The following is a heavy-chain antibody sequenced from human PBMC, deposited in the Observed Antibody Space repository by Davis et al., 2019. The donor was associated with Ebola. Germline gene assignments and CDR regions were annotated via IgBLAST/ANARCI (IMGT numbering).Heavy chain of an antibody. CDR3: ARGFIYCSSTSCYDWFDP. CDR2: MNPNSGNT. J-gene: IGHJ5*02. CDR1: GGTFSSYD. V-gene: IGHV1-8*02. Sequence: ASVKVSCKASGGTFSSYDINWVRQATGQGLEWMGWMNPNSGNTGYAQKFQGRVTMTRNTSISTAYMELSSLRSEDTAVYYCARGFIYCSSTSCYDWFDPWGQGTLVTVSS. D-gene: IGHD2-2*01.